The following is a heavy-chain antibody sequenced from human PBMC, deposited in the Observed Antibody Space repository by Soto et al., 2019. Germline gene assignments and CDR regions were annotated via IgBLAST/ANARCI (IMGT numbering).Heavy chain of an antibody. V-gene: IGHV4-59*08. CDR2: IYYSGST. J-gene: IGHJ5*02. CDR1: GGSISSYY. CDR3: VRHGLGNWFDP. D-gene: IGHD5-12*01. Sequence: SETLSLTCTVSGGSISSYYWSWIRQPPGKGLEWIGYIYYSGSTNYNPSLKSRVTISVDTSKNQFSLKLSSVTAADTAVYYCVRHGLGNWFDPWGQGTLVTVSS.